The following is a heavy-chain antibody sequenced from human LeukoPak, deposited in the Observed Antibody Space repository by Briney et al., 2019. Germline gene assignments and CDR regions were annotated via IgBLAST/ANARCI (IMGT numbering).Heavy chain of an antibody. Sequence: RASVKVSCKASGYTFTGYYMHWVRQAPGQGLEWMGWISAYNGNTNYAQKLQGRVTMTTDTSTSTAYMELRSLRSDDTAVYYCARDEEQLTRYDYWGQGTLVTVSS. J-gene: IGHJ4*02. D-gene: IGHD6-6*01. CDR1: GYTFTGYY. CDR2: ISAYNGNT. CDR3: ARDEEQLTRYDY. V-gene: IGHV1-18*04.